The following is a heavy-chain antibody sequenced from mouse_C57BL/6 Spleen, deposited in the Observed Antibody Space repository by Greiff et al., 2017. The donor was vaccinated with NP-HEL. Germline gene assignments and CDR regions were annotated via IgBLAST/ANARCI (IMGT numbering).Heavy chain of an antibody. V-gene: IGHV1-80*01. CDR2: IYPGDGDT. CDR1: GYAFSSYW. CDR3: ARVDSSRYYYAMDY. J-gene: IGHJ4*01. D-gene: IGHD1-1*01. Sequence: VQLQQSGAELVKPGASVKISCKASGYAFSSYWMNWVKQRPGKGLEWIGQIYPGDGDTNYNGKYKGKATLTADKSSSTAYMQPSRLTSEDSAVYFGARVDSSRYYYAMDYWGQGTSVTVSS.